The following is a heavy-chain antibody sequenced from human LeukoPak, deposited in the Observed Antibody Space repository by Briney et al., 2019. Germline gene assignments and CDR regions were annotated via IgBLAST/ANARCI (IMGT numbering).Heavy chain of an antibody. V-gene: IGHV3-66*04. Sequence: GGSLRHSCAASGFTVSSNYMSWVRQAPGKGLEWVSVIYSGGSTYYADSVKGRFTISRDNSKNTLYLQMNSLRAEDTAVYYCARQSPRGSAWFDPWGQGTLVTVSS. CDR2: IYSGGST. D-gene: IGHD2-15*01. CDR3: ARQSPRGSAWFDP. CDR1: GFTVSSNY. J-gene: IGHJ5*02.